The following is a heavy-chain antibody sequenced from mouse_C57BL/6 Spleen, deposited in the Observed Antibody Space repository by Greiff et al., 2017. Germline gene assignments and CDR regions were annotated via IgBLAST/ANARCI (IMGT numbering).Heavy chain of an antibody. CDR2: IWGDGST. CDR3: AKWDYDYDEAWFAY. V-gene: IGHV2-3*01. Sequence: VQLQQSGPGLVAPSQSLSITCTVSGFSLTSYGVSWVRQPPGKGLEWLGVIWGDGSTNYPSAIISRLSISKDNSKCQVFLKLNSLHTDDTATYYCAKWDYDYDEAWFAYWGQGTLVTVSA. J-gene: IGHJ3*01. D-gene: IGHD2-4*01. CDR1: GFSLTSYG.